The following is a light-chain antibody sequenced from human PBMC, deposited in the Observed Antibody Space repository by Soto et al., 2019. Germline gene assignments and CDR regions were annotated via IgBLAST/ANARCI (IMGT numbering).Light chain of an antibody. Sequence: IQRTQSPNTLSVSVGDSVSITCRASENVNGHLAWYQQRPGKAPKLLIYEASILESGVPSRFSGSGYGTDFTLTINGMLPEDFVTYYCQQYNNWPSFGQGTKVDI. CDR1: ENVNGH. J-gene: IGKJ1*01. V-gene: IGKV1-5*03. CDR2: EAS. CDR3: QQYNNWPS.